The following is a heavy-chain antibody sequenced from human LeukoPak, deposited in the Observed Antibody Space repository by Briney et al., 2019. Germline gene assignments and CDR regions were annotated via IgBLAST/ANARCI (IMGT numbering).Heavy chain of an antibody. CDR1: GGSFSGYF. V-gene: IGHV4-34*01. CDR2: ITSSGST. Sequence: ASETLSLTCVVYGGSFSGYFWSWIRQPPGKGLEWIGEITSSGSTNYSPSLKSRVSISIDTSKKKLSLRLTSVTAADSAVYYCASSFYYDSRDYWGQGTLVTVSS. J-gene: IGHJ4*02. CDR3: ASSFYYDSRDY. D-gene: IGHD3-22*01.